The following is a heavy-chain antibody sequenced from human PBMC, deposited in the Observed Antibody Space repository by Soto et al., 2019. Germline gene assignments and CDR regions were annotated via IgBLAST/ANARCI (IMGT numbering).Heavy chain of an antibody. CDR2: IRSKGYNYAT. D-gene: IGHD2-15*01. V-gene: IGHV3-73*01. CDR3: SRLVV. Sequence: PGGSLRLSCAASGFNFSGSVIHWVRQASGKGLEWVGRIRSKGYNYATAYAASVEGRFTVSRDDSKNTAYLQMNSLESEDTAVYYCSRLVVWGQGSLVTVSS. CDR1: GFNFSGSV. J-gene: IGHJ4*02.